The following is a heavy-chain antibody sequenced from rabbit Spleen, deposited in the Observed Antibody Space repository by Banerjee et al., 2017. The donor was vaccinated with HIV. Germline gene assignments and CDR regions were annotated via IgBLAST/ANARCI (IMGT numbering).Heavy chain of an antibody. CDR3: ARDSGTSFSSYGMDL. CDR2: IGAGSSGST. D-gene: IGHD8-1*01. CDR1: GVSFSDKDV. J-gene: IGHJ6*01. Sequence: QEQLEESGGGLVKPEGSLTLTCKASGVSFSDKDVMCWVRQPPGKGPEWIACIGAGSSGSTYYATWAKGRFTISKTSSTTVTLQMTSLTAADTATYFCARDSGTSFSSYGMDLWGPGTLVTVS. V-gene: IGHV1S45*01.